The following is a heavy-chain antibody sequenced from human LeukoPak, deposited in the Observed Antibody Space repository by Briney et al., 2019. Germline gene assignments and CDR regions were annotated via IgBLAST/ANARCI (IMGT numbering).Heavy chain of an antibody. CDR1: GGSISSSSYY. V-gene: IGHV4-39*01. J-gene: IGHJ3*02. D-gene: IGHD4-17*01. CDR3: ARRIYGDFDAFDI. CDR2: IYYSGST. Sequence: SETLSLTCTVSGGSISSSSYYWGWIRQPPGKGLEWIGSIYYSGSTYYNPSLKSRVTISVDTSKNQFSLKLSSVTAADTAVYYCARRIYGDFDAFDIWGHGTLVTVSS.